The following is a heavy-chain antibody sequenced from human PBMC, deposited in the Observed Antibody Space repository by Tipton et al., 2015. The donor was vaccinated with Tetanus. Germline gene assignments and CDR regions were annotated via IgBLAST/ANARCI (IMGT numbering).Heavy chain of an antibody. CDR1: GFIFSSYA. CDR3: AREDGGPTLDYFDS. CDR2: ITFDGSTK. Sequence: SLRLSCEASGFIFSSYAMHWIRQAPGKGLEWVAVITFDGSTKYYADSVKGRFTLSRDNSQSTLYLQMNSLKVEDTAVYYCAREDGGPTLDYFDSWGQGALVIVSS. D-gene: IGHD3-16*01. J-gene: IGHJ4*02. V-gene: IGHV3-30-3*01.